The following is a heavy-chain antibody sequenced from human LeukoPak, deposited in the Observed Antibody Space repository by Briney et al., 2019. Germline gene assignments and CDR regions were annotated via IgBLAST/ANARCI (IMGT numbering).Heavy chain of an antibody. J-gene: IGHJ5*02. Sequence: ASVKVSCKASAYTFTNFGISWVRQAPGQGLEWMGWISAYNGNTNYAQKLQGRVTMTTDTSTSTAYMELKNLRSDDTAIYYCASGGSGTYLGWFDPWGQGSLVTVSS. CDR3: ASGGSGTYLGWFDP. D-gene: IGHD3-10*01. V-gene: IGHV1-18*01. CDR1: AYTFTNFG. CDR2: ISAYNGNT.